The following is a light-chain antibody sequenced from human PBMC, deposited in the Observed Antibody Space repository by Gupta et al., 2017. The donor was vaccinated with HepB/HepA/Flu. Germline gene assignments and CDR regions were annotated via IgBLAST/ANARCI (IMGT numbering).Light chain of an antibody. CDR3: QSYDSSLSGSGV. CDR2: GNS. V-gene: IGLV1-40*01. CDR1: SSNIGAGYD. J-gene: IGLJ2*01. Sequence: QSVLTQPPSVSGAPGQLVTISCTGSSSNIGAGYDVHWYQQLPGTAPKLLIYGNSNRPSGVPDRFSGSKSGTSASLAITGLQAEDEADYYCQSYDSSLSGSGVFGGGNKLTVL.